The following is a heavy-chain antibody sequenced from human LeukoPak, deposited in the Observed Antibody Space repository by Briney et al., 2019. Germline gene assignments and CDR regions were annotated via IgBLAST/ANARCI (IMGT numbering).Heavy chain of an antibody. V-gene: IGHV1-18*01. CDR2: ISTYNGNT. CDR1: GYTFSSYG. D-gene: IGHD3-10*01. CDR3: ARVAYGNGFDP. J-gene: IGHJ5*02. Sequence: ASVQVSCKASGYTFSSYGITWVRRAPGQGLELMGWISTYNGNTRYEQKFQGRVTLTTDTSTSTVYMDLRSLTYDDTAVYYCARVAYGNGFDPWGQGTLVTVSS.